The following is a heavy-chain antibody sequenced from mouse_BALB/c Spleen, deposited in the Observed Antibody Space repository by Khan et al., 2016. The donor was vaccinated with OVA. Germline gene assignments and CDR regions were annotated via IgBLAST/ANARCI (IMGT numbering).Heavy chain of an antibody. CDR3: ARPPYFSYVMDN. J-gene: IGHJ4*01. CDR2: INTYTGEP. V-gene: IGHV9-3-1*01. Sequence: QIQLVQSGPELKKPGETVKISCKASGHTFTKYGMNWVKQAPGKGLKWMGWINTYTGEPTYADDFNGRFAFSLETSSSTAYLQINNLKNEDPATSFCARPPYFSYVMDNWGQGTSVPVSS. CDR1: GHTFTKYG. D-gene: IGHD2-10*01.